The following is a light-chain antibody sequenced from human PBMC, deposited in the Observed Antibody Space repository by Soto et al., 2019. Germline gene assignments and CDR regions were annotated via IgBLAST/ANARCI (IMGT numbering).Light chain of an antibody. V-gene: IGKV1-8*01. Sequence: AIRMTQSPSSLSASTGDRVTITCRASQGISSYLAWYQQKPGTAPKVLIYHASNLQSGVPSRFSGSGSGTEFTLTISSLQPDDFATYYCQQYNSYSFGQGTKVDI. CDR2: HAS. CDR1: QGISSY. CDR3: QQYNSYS. J-gene: IGKJ1*01.